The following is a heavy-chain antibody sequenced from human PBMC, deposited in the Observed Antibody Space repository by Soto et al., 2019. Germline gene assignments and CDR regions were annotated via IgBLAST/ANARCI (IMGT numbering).Heavy chain of an antibody. CDR1: GGSISSGGYY. J-gene: IGHJ4*02. D-gene: IGHD7-27*01. CDR3: ARVDWGSFDY. Sequence: SETLSLTCTVSGGSISSGGYYWSWIRQHPGKGLEWIGYIYYSGSTNYNPSLKSRVTISVDTSKNQFSLKLSSVTAADTAVYYCARVDWGSFDYWGQGTLVTVSS. V-gene: IGHV4-61*08. CDR2: IYYSGST.